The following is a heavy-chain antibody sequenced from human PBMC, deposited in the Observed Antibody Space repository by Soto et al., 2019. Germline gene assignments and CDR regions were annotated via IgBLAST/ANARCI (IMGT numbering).Heavy chain of an antibody. D-gene: IGHD2-8*01. Sequence: ESLKISCKGSGYSFTSYWIGWVRQMPGKGLEWMGIIYPGDSDTRYSPSFQGQVTISADKSISTAYLQWSSLKASDTAMYYCARSFVAYCTNGVCYPPGDYYYYMDVWGKGTTVTVSS. V-gene: IGHV5-51*01. CDR2: IYPGDSDT. CDR3: ARSFVAYCTNGVCYPPGDYYYYMDV. CDR1: GYSFTSYW. J-gene: IGHJ6*03.